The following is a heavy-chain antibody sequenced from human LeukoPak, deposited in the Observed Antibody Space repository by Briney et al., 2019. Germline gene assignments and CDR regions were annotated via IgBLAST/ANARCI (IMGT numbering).Heavy chain of an antibody. D-gene: IGHD5-12*01. V-gene: IGHV6-1*01. J-gene: IGHJ4*02. Sequence: SPALSLPFAISGDSVSSNSAAWNWIRPSPSRGLEWLGRTYYRSKWYNDYAVSVKSRITINPDTSKNQFSLQLNSVTPEDTAVYYCARASATTLDYWGQGTLVTVSS. CDR1: GDSVSSNSAA. CDR2: TYYRSKWYN. CDR3: ARASATTLDY.